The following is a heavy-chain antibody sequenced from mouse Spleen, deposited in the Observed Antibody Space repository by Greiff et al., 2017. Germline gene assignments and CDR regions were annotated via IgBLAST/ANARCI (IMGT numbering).Heavy chain of an antibody. J-gene: IGHJ2*01. CDR2: ISDGGSYT. CDR1: GFTFSDYY. Sequence: EVQGVESGGGLVKPGGSLKLSCAASGFTFSDYYMYWVRQTPEKRLEWVATISDGGSYTYYPDSVKGRFTISRDNAKNNLYLQMSSLKSEDTAMYYCAREGYGNYGGYFDYWGQGTTLTVSS. V-gene: IGHV5-4*02. D-gene: IGHD2-10*02. CDR3: AREGYGNYGGYFDY.